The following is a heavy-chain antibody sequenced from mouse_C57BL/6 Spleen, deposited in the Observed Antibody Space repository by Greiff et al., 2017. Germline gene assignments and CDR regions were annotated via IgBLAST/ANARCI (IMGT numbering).Heavy chain of an antibody. Sequence: VQLQQPGAELVKPGASVKLSCKASGYTFTGYWMHWVKQRPGQGLEWIGMIHPNSGSTNYNEKFKSKATLTVDKSSSTAYMQLSSLTSEDSAVYYCAQGVYDYDWYFDVWGTGTTVTVSS. D-gene: IGHD2-4*01. CDR1: GYTFTGYW. J-gene: IGHJ1*03. V-gene: IGHV1-64*01. CDR2: IHPNSGST. CDR3: AQGVYDYDWYFDV.